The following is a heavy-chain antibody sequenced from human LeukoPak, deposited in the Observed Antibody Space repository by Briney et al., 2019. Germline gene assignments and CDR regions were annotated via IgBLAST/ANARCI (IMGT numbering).Heavy chain of an antibody. J-gene: IGHJ3*02. Sequence: SGPTLVKPTQTLTLTCTFSGFSLSTSGVGVGWIRQPPGKALEWLALIYWDDDKRYSPSLKSRLTITKDTSKNQVVLTMTNMDPVDTATYYCAHSRNWNYKEPADAFDIWGQGTMVTVSS. CDR2: IYWDDDK. V-gene: IGHV2-5*02. CDR3: AHSRNWNYKEPADAFDI. D-gene: IGHD1-7*01. CDR1: GFSLSTSGVG.